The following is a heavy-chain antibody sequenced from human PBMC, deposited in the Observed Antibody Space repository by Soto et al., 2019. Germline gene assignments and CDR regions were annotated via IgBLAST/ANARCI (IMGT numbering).Heavy chain of an antibody. CDR3: VRRRFRIAAREGWFDP. CDR2: INHSGST. D-gene: IGHD6-6*01. J-gene: IGHJ5*02. Sequence: SETLSLTCAFYGGSFRGYYWSWIRQPPGKGLEWIGEINHSGSTNYNPSLKSRVTISVDTSKNQFSLKLSSVTAADTAVYYCVRRRFRIAAREGWFDPWGQGPLVTGSS. V-gene: IGHV4-34*01. CDR1: GGSFRGYY.